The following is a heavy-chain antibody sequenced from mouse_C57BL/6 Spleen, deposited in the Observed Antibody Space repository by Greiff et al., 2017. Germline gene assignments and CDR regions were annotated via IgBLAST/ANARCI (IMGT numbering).Heavy chain of an antibody. CDR1: GYTFTSYW. Sequence: QVQLQQPGAELVMPGASVKLSCKASGYTFTSYWMHWVKQRPGQGLEWIGEIDPSDSYTNYNQKFKGKSTLTVDKSSSKAYMPLSSLTSEDSAVYYFAILITTVVATRDYGGQGTTLTVPS. CDR2: IDPSDSYT. J-gene: IGHJ2*01. D-gene: IGHD1-1*01. V-gene: IGHV1-69*01. CDR3: AILITTVVATRDY.